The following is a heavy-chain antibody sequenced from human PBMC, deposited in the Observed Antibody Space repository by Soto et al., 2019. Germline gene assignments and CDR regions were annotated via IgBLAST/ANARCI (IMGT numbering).Heavy chain of an antibody. D-gene: IGHD6-6*01. V-gene: IGHV1-8*02. J-gene: IGHJ1*01. CDR3: ARVSMGSSSEDFQH. Sequence: ASVKVSCKASGYTLTSYAIHWVRQAPGQGLEWMGWMNPNSGNTGYAQKFQGRVTMTRNTSISTAYMELSSLRSEDTAVYYCARVSMGSSSEDFQHWGQGTLVTAPQ. CDR2: MNPNSGNT. CDR1: GYTLTSYA.